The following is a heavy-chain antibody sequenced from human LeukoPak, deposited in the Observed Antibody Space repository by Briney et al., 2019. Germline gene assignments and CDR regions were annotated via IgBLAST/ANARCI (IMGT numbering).Heavy chain of an antibody. Sequence: SETLSLTFTVSGGSITNNSYYWSWIRQPPGKGLEWIGYIYYSGSGSTNYNPSLKSRVSISVDTSKNHFSLKLSSVTAADTAVYYCARRGGHGGSFDYWGQGTLVTVSS. V-gene: IGHV4-61*03. D-gene: IGHD4-23*01. CDR3: ARRGGHGGSFDY. CDR2: IYYSGSGST. J-gene: IGHJ4*02. CDR1: GGSITNNSYY.